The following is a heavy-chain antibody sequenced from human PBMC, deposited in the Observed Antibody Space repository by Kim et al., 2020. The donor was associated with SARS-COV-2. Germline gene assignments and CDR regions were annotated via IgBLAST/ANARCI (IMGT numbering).Heavy chain of an antibody. CDR2: INPNSGAT. J-gene: IGHJ4*02. CDR1: GYTFSGYY. D-gene: IGHD6-25*01. V-gene: IGHV1-2*02. Sequence: ASVKVSCKASGYTFSGYYMHWVRQAPGQGLEWMGWINPNSGATTLTQKFQGRVTMTRDTSVSTMYMELNNLRSDDTAIYYCARDSPAAHYWGQGTLVPVS. CDR3: ARDSPAAHY.